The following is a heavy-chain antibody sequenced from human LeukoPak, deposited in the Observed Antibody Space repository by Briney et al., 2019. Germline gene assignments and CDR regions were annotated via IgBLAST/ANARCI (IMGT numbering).Heavy chain of an antibody. Sequence: PSETLSLTCTSPGGSISGSSNYWGWIRQPPGKGLEWIGTIHYTGTTYYNPSLKSRVIISVDTSKNQFSLKLTSVTATDTAVYYCTRRPHSYFADWGQGTLVTVSS. CDR1: GGSISGSSNY. CDR2: IHYTGTT. CDR3: TRRPHSYFAD. V-gene: IGHV4-39*01. D-gene: IGHD4-11*01. J-gene: IGHJ4*02.